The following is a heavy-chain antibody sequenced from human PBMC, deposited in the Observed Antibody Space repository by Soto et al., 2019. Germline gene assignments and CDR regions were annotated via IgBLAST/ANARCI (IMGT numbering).Heavy chain of an antibody. Sequence: EVQLLESGGGVVQPGGSLRLSCAASGFSFSSYGMSWVRQAPGKGLEWVSTCKSIGDTTYYADSVKGRFTVSRDNSNNMLYLQMSGPRAEDTAVCYCAKGPDPGAFDVWGQGKVVTVSS. CDR3: AKGPDPGAFDV. D-gene: IGHD3-10*01. CDR2: CKSIGDTT. J-gene: IGHJ3*01. V-gene: IGHV3-23*01. CDR1: GFSFSSYG.